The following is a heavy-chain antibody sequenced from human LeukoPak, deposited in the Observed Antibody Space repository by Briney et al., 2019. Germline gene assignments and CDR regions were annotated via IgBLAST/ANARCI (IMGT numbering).Heavy chain of an antibody. CDR1: GVTFSTNS. V-gene: IGHV7-4-1*02. D-gene: IGHD4-23*01. Sequence: ASVKVSCKASGVTFSTNSFSWVRQAPGQGLEWMGWINTNTGNPTYAQGFTGRFVFSLDTSVSTAYLQISSLKAEDTAVYYCARTVVTPGGYSAFDIWGQGTMVTVSS. CDR2: INTNTGNP. CDR3: ARTVVTPGGYSAFDI. J-gene: IGHJ3*02.